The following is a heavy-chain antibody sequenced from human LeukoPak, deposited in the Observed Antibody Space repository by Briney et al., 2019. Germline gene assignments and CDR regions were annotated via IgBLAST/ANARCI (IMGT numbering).Heavy chain of an antibody. CDR2: ISGSGGST. CDR3: ARGLYGDYGFDY. J-gene: IGHJ4*02. CDR1: GFTFSSYA. V-gene: IGHV3-23*01. Sequence: GGSLRLSYAASGFTFSSYAMSWVRQAPGKGLEWVSAISGSGGSTYYADSVKGRFTISRDNAKNTLYLQMNSLRAEDTAVYYCARGLYGDYGFDYWGQGTLVTVSS. D-gene: IGHD4-17*01.